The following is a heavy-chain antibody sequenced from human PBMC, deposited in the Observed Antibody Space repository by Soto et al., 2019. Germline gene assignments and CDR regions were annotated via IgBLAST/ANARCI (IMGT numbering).Heavy chain of an antibody. D-gene: IGHD3-10*01. Sequence: SVKVSCKASGGTFSSYAISWVRQAPGQGLEWMGGIIPIFGTANYAQKFQGRVTITADESTSTAYMELSSLRSEDTAVYYCARGSGSYYNPPGDYYHGMDVWGQGTTVTVSS. CDR1: GGTFSSYA. CDR3: ARGSGSYYNPPGDYYHGMDV. J-gene: IGHJ6*02. CDR2: IIPIFGTA. V-gene: IGHV1-69*13.